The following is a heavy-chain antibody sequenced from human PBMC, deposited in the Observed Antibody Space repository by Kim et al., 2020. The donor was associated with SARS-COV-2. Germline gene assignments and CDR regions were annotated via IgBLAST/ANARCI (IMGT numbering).Heavy chain of an antibody. CDR3: ARGKSKYDFWSGYWYYFDY. D-gene: IGHD3-3*01. CDR1: GFTFSSYW. J-gene: IGHJ4*02. V-gene: IGHV3-74*01. Sequence: GGSLRLSCAASGFTFSSYWMHWVRQAPGKGLVWVSRINSDGSSTSYADSVKGRFTISRDNAKNTLYLQMNSLRAEDTAVYYCARGKSKYDFWSGYWYYFDYWGQGTLVTVSS. CDR2: INSDGSST.